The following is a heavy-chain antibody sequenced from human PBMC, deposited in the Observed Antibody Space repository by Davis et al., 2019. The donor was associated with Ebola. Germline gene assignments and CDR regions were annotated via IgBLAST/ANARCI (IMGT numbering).Heavy chain of an antibody. CDR3: VTENWYRFES. V-gene: IGHV3-72*01. J-gene: IGHJ4*02. Sequence: GGSLRLSCGVSRFPFRAYFMDWVRLTPGTGLEWVGLSRNQENHYNTEYAASVRGRFTISRDDSKKSMYLQMNSLRTEDAAVYYCVTENWYRFESWGQGTLVTVSS. D-gene: IGHD1/OR15-1a*01. CDR2: SRNQENHYNT. CDR1: RFPFRAYF.